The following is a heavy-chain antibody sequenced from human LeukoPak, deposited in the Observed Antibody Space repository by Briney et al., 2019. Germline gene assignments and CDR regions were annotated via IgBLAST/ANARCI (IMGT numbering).Heavy chain of an antibody. CDR1: GGTLSRYA. D-gene: IGHD3-16*01. Sequence: PVKVSCKASGGTLSRYAISWVRQAAGQGLEWMGGIIPIFGTANYAQKFQGRVTITADESTSTAYMEMSSLRSEDTAVYYCARSPGGDPRGRLDHWGQGTLVTVSS. CDR2: IIPIFGTA. J-gene: IGHJ4*02. V-gene: IGHV1-69*13. CDR3: ARSPGGDPRGRLDH.